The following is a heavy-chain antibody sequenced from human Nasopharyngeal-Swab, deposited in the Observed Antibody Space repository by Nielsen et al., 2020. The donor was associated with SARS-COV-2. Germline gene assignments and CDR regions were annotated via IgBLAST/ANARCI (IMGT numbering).Heavy chain of an antibody. CDR2: ISGSGGST. V-gene: IGHV3-23*01. Sequence: LSLTCAASGFTFSSYAMSWVRQAPGKGLEWVSAISGSGGSTYYADSVKGRFTISRDNSKNTLYLQMNSLRAEDTAVYYCAKDATRMIVVGITVLAFDIWGQGTMVTVSS. CDR3: AKDATRMIVVGITVLAFDI. J-gene: IGHJ3*02. D-gene: IGHD3-22*01. CDR1: GFTFSSYA.